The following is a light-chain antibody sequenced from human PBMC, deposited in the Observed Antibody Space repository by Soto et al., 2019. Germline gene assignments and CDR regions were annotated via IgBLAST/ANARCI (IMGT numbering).Light chain of an antibody. CDR2: GAS. J-gene: IGKJ4*01. Sequence: EIVMTQSPATLSVSPGDRATLSCRASQSVSSDLAWYQQKPGQAPRLLIYGASTRATDIPATFSGSGSGTEFTLTISSLQSEDFAVYYCQQYNNWPPVTFGGGTKVDIK. V-gene: IGKV3-15*01. CDR3: QQYNNWPPVT. CDR1: QSVSSD.